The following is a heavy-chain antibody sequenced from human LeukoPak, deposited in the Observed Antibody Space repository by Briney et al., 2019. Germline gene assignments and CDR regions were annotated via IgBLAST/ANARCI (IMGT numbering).Heavy chain of an antibody. Sequence: PSETLSLTCAVYGGPFSGYYWSWIRQPPGKGLEWIGEINHSGSTNYNPSLKSRVTISVDTSKNQFSLKLSSVTAADTAVYYCATHRGYNPFDYWGQGTLVTVSS. J-gene: IGHJ4*02. V-gene: IGHV4-34*01. CDR2: INHSGST. D-gene: IGHD1-14*01. CDR3: ATHRGYNPFDY. CDR1: GGPFSGYY.